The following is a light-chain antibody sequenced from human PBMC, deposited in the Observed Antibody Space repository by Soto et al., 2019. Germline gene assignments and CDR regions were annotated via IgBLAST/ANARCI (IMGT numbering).Light chain of an antibody. V-gene: IGKV3-20*01. J-gene: IGKJ4*01. CDR1: QSVNHN. CDR3: QQYDNSPLT. Sequence: VMTQSPDTLSASPGERVSLSCRASQSVNHNLAWYHQKPGQAPRLLIYDASKRATGIPDRFSGGGSGTDFTLTISRLEPEDFAVYYCQQYDNSPLTFGGGTKVDIK. CDR2: DAS.